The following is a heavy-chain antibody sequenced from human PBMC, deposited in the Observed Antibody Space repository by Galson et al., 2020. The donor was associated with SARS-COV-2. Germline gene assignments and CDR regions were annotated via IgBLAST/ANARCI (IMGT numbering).Heavy chain of an antibody. V-gene: IGHV4-34*01. D-gene: IGHD3-3*01. J-gene: IGHJ6*02. Sequence: SETLSLTCAVYGGSFSGYYWSWIRQPPGKGLEWIGEINHSGSTNYNPSLKSRVTISVDTSKNQFSLKLSSVTAADTAVYYCAKEGGTDYDCWSGYYYGMDVWGQGTTGTVSS. CDR1: GGSFSGYY. CDR3: AKEGGTDYDCWSGYYYGMDV. CDR2: INHSGST.